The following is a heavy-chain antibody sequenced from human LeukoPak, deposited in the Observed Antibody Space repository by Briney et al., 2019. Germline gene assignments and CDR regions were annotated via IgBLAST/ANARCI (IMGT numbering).Heavy chain of an antibody. CDR1: GDSISSYY. D-gene: IGHD6-6*01. CDR2: IYTSGGT. CDR3: ARLTRLSTSPDRYYLDY. J-gene: IGHJ4*02. V-gene: IGHV4-4*09. Sequence: SETLSLTCTVSGDSISSYYWSWIRQPPGRGLEWIGYIYTSGGTNYIPSLKGRVTISIDTSKNQLSLKLSSVTAADSAVYYCARLTRLSTSPDRYYLDYWGQGTLVTVSS.